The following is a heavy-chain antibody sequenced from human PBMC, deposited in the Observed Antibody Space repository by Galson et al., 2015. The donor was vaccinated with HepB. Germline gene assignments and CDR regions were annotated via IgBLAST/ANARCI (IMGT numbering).Heavy chain of an antibody. CDR1: GFTFKNYA. Sequence: SLRLSCAASGFTFKNYAMHWVRQAPGKGLEYVSTISSNGGSTYYANSVKGRFTIPRDNSKNTLYLQMGSLRDEDMAVYYCARTYYDSTGFSKNWYFDLWGRGTLVTVSS. CDR3: ARTYYDSTGFSKNWYFDL. V-gene: IGHV3-64*01. CDR2: ISSNGGST. D-gene: IGHD3-22*01. J-gene: IGHJ2*01.